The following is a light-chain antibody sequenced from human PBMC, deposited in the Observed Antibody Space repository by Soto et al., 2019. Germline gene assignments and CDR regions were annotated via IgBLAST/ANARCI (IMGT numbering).Light chain of an antibody. Sequence: QRTHRLSNLNASVGDRVTITCRASQSIGKHLNWYQHKPGKAPKFLIYAASNLQSGVPSRFSGSGSGTDFTLTVNSLQPEDFATYYCQQGYTSAITFGQGTRLEIK. CDR3: QQGYTSAIT. V-gene: IGKV1-39*01. CDR1: QSIGKH. CDR2: AAS. J-gene: IGKJ5*01.